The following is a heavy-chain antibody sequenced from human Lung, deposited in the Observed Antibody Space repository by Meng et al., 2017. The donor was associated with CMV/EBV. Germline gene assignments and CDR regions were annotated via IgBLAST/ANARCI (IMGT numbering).Heavy chain of an antibody. Sequence: QFYLGSCGAGGNTPGASVQVSCKFSVYTFTGYGVSLVRQAPGQGLEWMAWLGAHDYDTSHAPKFQGRVTVTADRPTATAYMELRSLRSDDTAVYYCARGTPGRSYSDYWGPGTLVTVSS. D-gene: IGHD3-10*01. CDR3: ARGTPGRSYSDY. CDR1: VYTFTGYG. V-gene: IGHV1-18*01. CDR2: LGAHDYDT. J-gene: IGHJ4*02.